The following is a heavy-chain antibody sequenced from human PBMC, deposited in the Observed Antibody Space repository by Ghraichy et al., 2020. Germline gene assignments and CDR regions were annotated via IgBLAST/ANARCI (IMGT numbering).Heavy chain of an antibody. Sequence: GGSLRLSCVASGFTFSSYAMHWVRQAPGKGLEWVAAVISYDGSNKYYADSVKGRFTISRDTSKNTLYLQMNSLRTEDTAVYYCARVSSSWHYFDHWGQGTLVTVSS. J-gene: IGHJ4*02. CDR1: GFTFSSYA. D-gene: IGHD2-2*01. CDR2: ISYDGSNK. V-gene: IGHV3-30-3*01. CDR3: ARVSSSWHYFDH.